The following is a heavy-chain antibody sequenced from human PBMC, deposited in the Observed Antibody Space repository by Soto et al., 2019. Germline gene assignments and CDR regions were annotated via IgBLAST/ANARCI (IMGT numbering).Heavy chain of an antibody. Sequence: QVQLVQSGAEVKKPGASVKVSCKASGYTFTSYYMHWVRQAPGQGLEWMGIINPSGGSTSYAQKFQGRVTMTRDTSTSTVYMELSSLRSEDTAVYYCARDLMARGVTSYYFDYWGQGTLVTVSS. CDR2: INPSGGST. CDR3: ARDLMARGVTSYYFDY. D-gene: IGHD3-10*01. J-gene: IGHJ4*02. V-gene: IGHV1-46*01. CDR1: GYTFTSYY.